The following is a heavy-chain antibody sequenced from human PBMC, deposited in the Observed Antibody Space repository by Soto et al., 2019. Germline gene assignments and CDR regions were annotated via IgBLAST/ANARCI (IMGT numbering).Heavy chain of an antibody. V-gene: IGHV4-30-4*01. J-gene: IGHJ4*02. D-gene: IGHD2-8*01. CDR3: ASCPGYCTNGVCYNHFDY. CDR1: GASISSGDYY. Sequence: PSETLSLTCTVSGASISSGDYYWTWIRQPPGKGLEWIGYIFHSGSTYYSPSLRSRLTISVDTSKNQFSLKLSSVTAADTAVYYCASCPGYCTNGVCYNHFDYWGQGALVTVSS. CDR2: IFHSGST.